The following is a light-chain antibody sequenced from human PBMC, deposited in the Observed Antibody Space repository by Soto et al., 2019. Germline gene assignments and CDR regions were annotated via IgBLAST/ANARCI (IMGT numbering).Light chain of an antibody. V-gene: IGLV2-14*01. CDR1: SSDVGGYNY. J-gene: IGLJ1*01. Sequence: QSALTQPASVSGSPGQSITISCTGTSSDVGGYNYVSWYQQHPGKAPKLMIYDVSNRPSGVSSRFSGSKSGNTASLTISGLQADDEADYYCSSYTSSSTLYVFGTGTKLTVL. CDR2: DVS. CDR3: SSYTSSSTLYV.